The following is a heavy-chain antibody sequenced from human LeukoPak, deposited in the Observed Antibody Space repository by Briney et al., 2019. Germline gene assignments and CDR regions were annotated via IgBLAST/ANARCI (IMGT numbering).Heavy chain of an antibody. V-gene: IGHV4-39*01. CDR3: ARVYGSGSFGEFDP. J-gene: IGHJ5*02. CDR1: GGSISSSSYF. Sequence: SETPSLTCSVSGGSISSSSYFWGWIRQPPGKGLEWIGNIYYSGSTYYNPSLKSRVTISVDMSKKQFSLKLCSVTAADTAVYYCARVYGSGSFGEFDPWGQGTLVTVSS. D-gene: IGHD3-10*01. CDR2: IYYSGST.